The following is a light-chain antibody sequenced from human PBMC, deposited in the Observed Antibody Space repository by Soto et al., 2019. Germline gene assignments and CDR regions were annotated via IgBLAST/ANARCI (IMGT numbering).Light chain of an antibody. CDR2: SNN. Sequence: QSVLTQPPSASGTPGQSISISCSGGSSNIGGTAFDWYQQFPGPAPHLLIYSNNERPSGVPARFSGFKYGTSASLPISWLLAAEDAAYFCSTWDSDLNGVVFGGGTKLTVL. CDR3: STWDSDLNGVV. J-gene: IGLJ2*01. V-gene: IGLV1-44*01. CDR1: SSNIGGTA.